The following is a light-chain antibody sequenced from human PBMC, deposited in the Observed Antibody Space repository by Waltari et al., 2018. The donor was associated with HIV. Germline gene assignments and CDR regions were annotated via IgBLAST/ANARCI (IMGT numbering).Light chain of an antibody. J-gene: IGKJ1*01. CDR2: GAS. V-gene: IGKV3-15*01. CDR1: QSFSSN. CDR3: QQYNKWPWT. Sequence: EIVMTQSPATLSVSPGDRATLSCRASQSFSSNLAWYQQEPGQAPRLLIYGASTRATGIPARFSGSGSGTEFTLTISSLQSEDFAVYYCQQYNKWPWTFGQGTKVEI.